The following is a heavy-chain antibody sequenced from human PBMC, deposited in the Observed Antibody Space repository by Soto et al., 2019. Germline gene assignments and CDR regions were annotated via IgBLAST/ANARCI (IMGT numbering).Heavy chain of an antibody. D-gene: IGHD4-17*01. CDR3: ARHRVKTTVDYYYYAMDV. CDR1: AYTFTTYG. CDR2: INAGNGNT. J-gene: IGHJ6*02. Sequence: GASVKVSCKASAYTFTTYGIHWVRQAPGQRLEWMGWINAGNGNTKYSQKFQGRVTITRDTSASTAYMEVSSLRSEDTAVYYCARHRVKTTVDYYYYAMDVWGQGTTVTVSS. V-gene: IGHV1-3*01.